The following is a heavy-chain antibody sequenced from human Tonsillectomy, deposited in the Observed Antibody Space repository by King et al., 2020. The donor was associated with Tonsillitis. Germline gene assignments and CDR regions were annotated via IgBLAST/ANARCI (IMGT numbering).Heavy chain of an antibody. J-gene: IGHJ5*02. CDR2: ISGSGSNT. V-gene: IGHV3-23*01. CDR3: AKGGEAVAVWFDP. D-gene: IGHD6-19*01. CDR1: GFTFSNYA. Sequence: VQLLESGGGLVQPGGSLRLSCAASGFTFSNYAMSWVRQAPGKGLEWVSTISGSGSNTYYADSVKGRFTISRDNSKNTQYLQMNRLRAEDTAVYYCAKGGEAVAVWFDPWGQGTLVTVSS.